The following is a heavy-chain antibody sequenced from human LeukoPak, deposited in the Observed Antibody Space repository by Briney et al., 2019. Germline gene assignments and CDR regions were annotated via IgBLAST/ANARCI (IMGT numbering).Heavy chain of an antibody. CDR3: AKVGRSGWSSSGGDF. CDR2: ISASGGSP. Sequence: GGSLRLSCAASGFTFSSYAMSWVRQALGKGLEWVSTISASGGSPDYADSVKGRFPIARDNSNNTLYLQMNSLSAEDTAVYYCAKVGRSGWSSSGGDFWGQGTLVTVSS. CDR1: GFTFSSYA. D-gene: IGHD6-19*01. V-gene: IGHV3-23*01. J-gene: IGHJ4*02.